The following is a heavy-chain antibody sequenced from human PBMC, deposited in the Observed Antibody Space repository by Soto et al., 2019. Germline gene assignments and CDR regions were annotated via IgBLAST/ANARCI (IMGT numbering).Heavy chain of an antibody. J-gene: IGHJ6*02. D-gene: IGHD6-13*01. V-gene: IGHV3-23*01. CDR2: ISGSGGST. Sequence: EVQLLESGGGLVQPGGSLRLSCAASGFTFSSYAMSWVRQAPGKGLEWVSAISGSGGSTYYADSVKGRFTISRDNSKNTLYLQMNSLRAEDTAVYYCAKRIAAAGPYYYGMDVWGQGTTVTVSS. CDR1: GFTFSSYA. CDR3: AKRIAAAGPYYYGMDV.